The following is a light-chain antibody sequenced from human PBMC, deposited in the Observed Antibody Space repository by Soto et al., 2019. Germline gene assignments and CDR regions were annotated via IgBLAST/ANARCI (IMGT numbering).Light chain of an antibody. J-gene: IGKJ1*01. CDR1: QSISVS. Sequence: DIQMTQSPSTLSASVGDRFTITCRSSQSISVSLAWYQQKPGKAPKLLIYEASSLKSGVPSRFSGSRSGTEYTLTISSLQPDDFATYYCQQYNGYWTFGQGTKVEIK. V-gene: IGKV1-5*03. CDR2: EAS. CDR3: QQYNGYWT.